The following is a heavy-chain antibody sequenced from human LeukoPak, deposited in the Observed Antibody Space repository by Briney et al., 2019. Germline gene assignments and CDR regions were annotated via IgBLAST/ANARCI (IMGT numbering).Heavy chain of an antibody. CDR2: ISGSGGST. Sequence: GGSLRLSCAASGFTFSSYAMSWVRQAPGKGLEWVPAISGSGGSTYYADSVKGRFTISRDNSKNTLYPQMNSLRAEDTAVYYCAKDIYYYGSGSYYNALDYWGQGTLVTVSS. J-gene: IGHJ4*02. CDR3: AKDIYYYGSGSYYNALDY. D-gene: IGHD3-10*01. CDR1: GFTFSSYA. V-gene: IGHV3-23*01.